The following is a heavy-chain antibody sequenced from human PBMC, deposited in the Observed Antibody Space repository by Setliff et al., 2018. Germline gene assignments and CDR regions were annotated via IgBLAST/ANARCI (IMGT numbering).Heavy chain of an antibody. D-gene: IGHD6-6*01. J-gene: IGHJ6*03. CDR2: IIPIFGTT. CDR3: AREGVDSRSSTDYRYYMDV. Sequence: SVKVSCKASGYIFTSYGFSWVRQAPGQGLEWMGGIIPIFGTTNYAQKFQGRATIITDESTSTAYMELSSLRSEDTAVYYCAREGVDSRSSTDYRYYMDVWGKGTTVTVSS. CDR1: GYIFTSYG. V-gene: IGHV1-69*05.